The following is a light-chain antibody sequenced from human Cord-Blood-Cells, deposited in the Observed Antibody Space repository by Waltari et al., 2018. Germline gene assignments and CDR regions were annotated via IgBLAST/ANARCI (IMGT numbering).Light chain of an antibody. Sequence: DIQMTQSPSSLSASLGDRVPITCRASQSISSYLNWYQQKPGKAPKLLIYAASSLQSGVPSRFSGSGSGTDFTLTISSLQPEDFATYYCQQSYSTIFTFGPGTKVDIK. CDR3: QQSYSTIFT. V-gene: IGKV1-39*01. J-gene: IGKJ3*01. CDR2: AAS. CDR1: QSISSY.